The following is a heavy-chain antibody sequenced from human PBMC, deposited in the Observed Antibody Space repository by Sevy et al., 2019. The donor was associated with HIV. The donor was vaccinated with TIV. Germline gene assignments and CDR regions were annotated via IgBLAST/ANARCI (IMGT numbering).Heavy chain of an antibody. CDR3: ARLRDILVIPAGGYFDY. Sequence: SETLALTCAVSGYSIRSGYYWGWIRQSPGKGLEWIGSIYESGRTFYNPSLESRVTMSVDTSKNQFSLQVNSVTAADTAVYYCARLRDILVIPAGGYFDYWGQGPLVTVSS. CDR1: GYSIRSGYY. V-gene: IGHV4-38-2*01. CDR2: IYESGRT. J-gene: IGHJ4*02. D-gene: IGHD2-2*01.